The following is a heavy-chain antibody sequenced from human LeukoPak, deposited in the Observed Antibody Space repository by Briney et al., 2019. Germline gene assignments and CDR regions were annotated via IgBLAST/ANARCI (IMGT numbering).Heavy chain of an antibody. J-gene: IGHJ4*02. D-gene: IGHD3-22*01. CDR1: GYTFTSYG. Sequence: ASVKVSCKASGYTFTSYGISWVRQAPGQGLEWMGWISAYNGNTNYAQKLQGRVTMTTDTSTSTAYMELRSLRSDDTAVYYCARDLGYDSSGYCDYWGQGTLVTVSS. CDR2: ISAYNGNT. V-gene: IGHV1-18*01. CDR3: ARDLGYDSSGYCDY.